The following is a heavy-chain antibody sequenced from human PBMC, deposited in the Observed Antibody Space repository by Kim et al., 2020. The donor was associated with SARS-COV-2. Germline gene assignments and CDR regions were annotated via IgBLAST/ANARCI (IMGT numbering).Heavy chain of an antibody. D-gene: IGHD2-2*01. J-gene: IGHJ4*02. CDR1: GGTFSSYA. CDR3: ASVGRVNCSSTSCHFDY. CDR2: IIPIFGTA. Sequence: SVKVSCKASGGTFSSYAISWVRQAPGQGLEWMGGIIPIFGTANYAQKFQGRVTITADESTSTAYMELSSLRSEDTAVYYCASVGRVNCSSTSCHFDYWGQGTLVTVSS. V-gene: IGHV1-69*13.